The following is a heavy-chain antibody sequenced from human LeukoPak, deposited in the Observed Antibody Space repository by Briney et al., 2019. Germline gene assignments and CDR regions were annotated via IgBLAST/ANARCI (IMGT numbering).Heavy chain of an antibody. J-gene: IGHJ4*02. CDR2: ISPTGSTT. Sequence: PGGSLRLSCTASGFSFSGHWMHWARQLPGKGLVWVSRISPTGSTTSYADSVKGRFTVSRDNAKNTLYLQVNNLRAEDTAVYYCARGPNSNWSGLDFWGQGTVVTVSS. CDR1: GFSFSGHW. D-gene: IGHD6-6*01. CDR3: ARGPNSNWSGLDF. V-gene: IGHV3-74*01.